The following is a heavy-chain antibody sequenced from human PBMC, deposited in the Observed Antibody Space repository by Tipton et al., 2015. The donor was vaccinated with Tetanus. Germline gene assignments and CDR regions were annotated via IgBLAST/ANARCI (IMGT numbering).Heavy chain of an antibody. Sequence: QSGAEVKKPGASVKVSCKASGYTFTSYYMHWVRQAPGQGLEWMRIINPSGGSTSYAQKFQGRVTMTRDTSTSTVYMELSSLRSEDTAVYYCARDSSGWYPPSGQFDYWGQGTLVTVSS. J-gene: IGHJ4*02. V-gene: IGHV1-46*01. D-gene: IGHD6-19*01. CDR1: GYTFTSYY. CDR2: INPSGGST. CDR3: ARDSSGWYPPSGQFDY.